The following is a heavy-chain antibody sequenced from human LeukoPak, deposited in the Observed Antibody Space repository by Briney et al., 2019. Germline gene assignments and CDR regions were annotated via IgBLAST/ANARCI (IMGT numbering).Heavy chain of an antibody. Sequence: GGSLRLSCAASGFAFSTYAMTWVRQAPGKGLEWVSGITGSGGSIHYAHSVRGRFTISRDNSKNTLYLQMDSLRAEDTAIYYCAQVDDGASRFLEWLPGDYWGQGTLVTVSS. J-gene: IGHJ4*02. CDR1: GFAFSTYA. V-gene: IGHV3-23*01. CDR3: AQVDDGASRFLEWLPGDY. CDR2: ITGSGGSI. D-gene: IGHD3-3*01.